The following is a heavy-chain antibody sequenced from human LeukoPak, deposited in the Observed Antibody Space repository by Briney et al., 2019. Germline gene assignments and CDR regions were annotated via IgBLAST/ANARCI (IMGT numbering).Heavy chain of an antibody. D-gene: IGHD3-9*01. CDR1: GYTFTSYG. CDR2: ISAFNGNT. CDR3: ARDILTGYLFDY. J-gene: IGHJ4*02. Sequence: ASVKVSCKASGYTFTSYGISWVRQAPGQGLEWMGWISAFNGNTNYAQKLQGRVTMTTDTSTSTAYMELRSLRSDDTAVYYCARDILTGYLFDYWGQGTLVTVSS. V-gene: IGHV1-18*04.